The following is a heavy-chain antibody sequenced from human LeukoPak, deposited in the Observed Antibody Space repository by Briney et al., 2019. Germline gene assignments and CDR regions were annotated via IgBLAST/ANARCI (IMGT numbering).Heavy chain of an antibody. CDR2: ISNNGGYT. Sequence: GGSLRLSCAASGFTFSSSAMSWVRQAPGKGLEWVSAISNNGGYTYYADSVQGRFTISRDNSKSTLCLQMNSLRAEDTAVYYCAKDHMVTATDYWGQGTLVTVSS. J-gene: IGHJ4*02. V-gene: IGHV3-23*01. CDR3: AKDHMVTATDY. CDR1: GFTFSSSA. D-gene: IGHD2-21*02.